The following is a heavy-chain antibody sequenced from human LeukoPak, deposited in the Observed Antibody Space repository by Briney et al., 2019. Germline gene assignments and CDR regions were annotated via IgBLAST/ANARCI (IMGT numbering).Heavy chain of an antibody. CDR1: GFTFSAYW. CDR2: IKEDGSRE. J-gene: IGHJ1*01. Sequence: GGSLRLSCAASGFTFSAYWMTWVRQAPGKGLEWVANIKEDGSREYYVDSVKGRFTISRDNAKNSLYLQMDSLTAEDTAVYYCARDSPGYGAYVSWGQGTLVSVSS. V-gene: IGHV3-7*01. CDR3: ARDSPGYGAYVS. D-gene: IGHD5-12*01.